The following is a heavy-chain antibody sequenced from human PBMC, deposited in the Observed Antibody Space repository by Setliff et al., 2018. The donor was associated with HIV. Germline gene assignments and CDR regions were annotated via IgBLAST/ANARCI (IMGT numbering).Heavy chain of an antibody. CDR1: GGSISSGTYY. V-gene: IGHV4-61*09. CDR2: IYTSGST. J-gene: IGHJ6*04. Sequence: PSETLSLTCTVSGGSISSGTYYWSWIRQPAGKGLEWIGHIYTSGSTNYNPSLKSRVTISVDTSKNQFSLKLPSVSAADTAVYYCARVIWGKGTTVTVSS. CDR3: ARVI.